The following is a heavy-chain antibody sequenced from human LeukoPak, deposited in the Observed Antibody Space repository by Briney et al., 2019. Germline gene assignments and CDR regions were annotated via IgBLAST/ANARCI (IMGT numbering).Heavy chain of an antibody. D-gene: IGHD3-22*01. CDR2: INQDGSER. V-gene: IGHV3-7*01. J-gene: IGHJ3*02. CDR3: ARFSSGYYYVSAFDI. CDR1: GLTFSTYW. Sequence: GGSLRLSCAASGLTFSTYWMSWVRQAPGRGLEWVANINQDGSERNYVDSVKGRFTISRDNAKNSLYLQMNSLRAEDTAVYYCARFSSGYYYVSAFDIWGQGTMVTVSS.